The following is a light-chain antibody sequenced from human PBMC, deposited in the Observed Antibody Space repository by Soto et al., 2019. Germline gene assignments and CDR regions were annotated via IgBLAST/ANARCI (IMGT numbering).Light chain of an antibody. CDR3: QQSYASHT. J-gene: IGKJ2*01. V-gene: IGKV1-39*01. Sequence: DIQMTQSPSSLSASVGDRVTITCRASQSIRNYLNWYQQKPGKAPKLLIYAASSLQGGVPSRFSGSGSGTDFTLTISSLQPEDFATYYCQQSYASHTFGQGTKVDIK. CDR2: AAS. CDR1: QSIRNY.